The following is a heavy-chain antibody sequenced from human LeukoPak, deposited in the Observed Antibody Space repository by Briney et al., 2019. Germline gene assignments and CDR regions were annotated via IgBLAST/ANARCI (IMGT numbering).Heavy chain of an antibody. CDR2: SSNGNT. V-gene: IGHV3-23*01. D-gene: IGHD2-21*02. J-gene: IGHJ5*02. CDR1: GFPFLRRV. Sequence: PGCALRVPCAGSGFPFLRRVMSGVRQPPRKGVEWVSSSSNGNTYYADSGRGRFTISRDDSKNTVYLQMNSLRDEDTALYYCVREAGYCASVCLKSNWFDPWGQGTLVTVSS. CDR3: VREAGYCASVCLKSNWFDP.